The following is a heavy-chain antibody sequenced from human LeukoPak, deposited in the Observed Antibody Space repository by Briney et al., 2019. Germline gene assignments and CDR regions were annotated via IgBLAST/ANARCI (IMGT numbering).Heavy chain of an antibody. CDR1: GGSIRSTSYY. Sequence: PSETLSLTCTVSGGSIRSTSYYWGCIRQPPGKGLEWIGSIYYTGSTYYTPSLKSRVTISVDTSKNQFSLKLSSVTAADTAVYYCARVVVVAATIDYWGQGTLVTVSS. J-gene: IGHJ4*02. V-gene: IGHV4-39*07. D-gene: IGHD2-15*01. CDR2: IYYTGST. CDR3: ARVVVVAATIDY.